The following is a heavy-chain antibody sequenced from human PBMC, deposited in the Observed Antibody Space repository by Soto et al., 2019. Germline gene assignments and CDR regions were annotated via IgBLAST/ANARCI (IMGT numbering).Heavy chain of an antibody. V-gene: IGHV3-74*01. CDR2: INSDGSSR. J-gene: IGHJ4*02. Sequence: EEQLVESGGGLVQPGGSLRLSCAASGFTFSSHWMHWVRQGTGKGLVWVSRINSDGSSRSHADSVKGRFTISRDNAKNTLYLQMNNLRVEDTAVYYCARGYSGSSVTTGYWGQGTLVTVSS. D-gene: IGHD6-6*01. CDR3: ARGYSGSSVTTGY. CDR1: GFTFSSHW.